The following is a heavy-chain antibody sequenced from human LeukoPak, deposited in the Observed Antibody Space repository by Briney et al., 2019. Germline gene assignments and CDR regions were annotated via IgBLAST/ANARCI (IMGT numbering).Heavy chain of an antibody. CDR3: ARDSREDWTTVTYYFDY. J-gene: IGHJ4*02. V-gene: IGHV4-61*01. CDR2: IYYSGST. D-gene: IGHD4-17*01. CDR1: GVSISTRNYY. Sequence: SETLSLTCTVSGVSISTRNYYWGWIRQPPGKGLEWIGYIYYSGSTNYNPSLKSRVTISVDTSKNQFSLKLSSVTAADTAVYYCARDSREDWTTVTYYFDYWGQGTLVTVSS.